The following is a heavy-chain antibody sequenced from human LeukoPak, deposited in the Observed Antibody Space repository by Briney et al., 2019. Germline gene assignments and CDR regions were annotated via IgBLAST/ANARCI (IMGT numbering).Heavy chain of an antibody. V-gene: IGHV3-23*01. CDR3: ARSRLTLPGSGHDYFFDY. D-gene: IGHD2-15*01. CDR2: ISGSGAGT. Sequence: GGSLRLSCAASGFTFTSYAMSWVRQAPGKGLEGVSTISGSGAGTYYADSVKGRFTISRDNSKNTLYLQMISLRAEDTAVYYCARSRLTLPGSGHDYFFDYWGQGTLVTVSS. CDR1: GFTFTSYA. J-gene: IGHJ4*02.